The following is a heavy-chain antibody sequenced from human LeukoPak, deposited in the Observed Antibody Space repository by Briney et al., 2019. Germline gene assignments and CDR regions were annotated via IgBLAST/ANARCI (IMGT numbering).Heavy chain of an antibody. CDR1: GGSFRGYS. V-gene: IGHV4-34*01. CDR2: INHSGST. CDR3: ARGLGNSFAC. Sequence: SETLSLTCAVYGGSFRGYSWSWIRQPPRKGLEWSGEINHSGSTNYNPSLKSRVTISVDTSKKQFSLRLGSVTAADRVVYSCARGLGNSFACWGQGRLVTVSS. D-gene: IGHD1-1*01. J-gene: IGHJ4*02.